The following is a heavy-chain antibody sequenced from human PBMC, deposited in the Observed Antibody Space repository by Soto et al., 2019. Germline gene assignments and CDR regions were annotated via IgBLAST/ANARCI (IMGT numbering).Heavy chain of an antibody. CDR1: GASIGSGTYY. CDR2: VDYGGIT. CDR3: VSHRASDMLTGAFDP. D-gene: IGHD3-9*01. J-gene: IGHJ5*02. Sequence: LQESGPGLLKPSETLSLTCRVSGASIGSGTYYWGWLRQPAGKGLEWIGSVDYGGITYYSPSLKTRLRISVDSPPTHFSLSLSSVTAADTALYLCVSHRASDMLTGAFDPWGQGIMVTVSS. V-gene: IGHV4-39*02.